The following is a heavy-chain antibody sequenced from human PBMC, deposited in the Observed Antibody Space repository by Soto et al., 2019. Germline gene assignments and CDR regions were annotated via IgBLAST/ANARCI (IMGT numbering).Heavy chain of an antibody. D-gene: IGHD2-2*01. Sequence: SETLSLTCTVSGGSISSGGYYWSWIRQHPGKGLEWIGYIYYSGSTYYNPSLKSRVTISVDTSKNQFSLKLSSVTAADTAVYYCARDHIVVVPADPSPGGYYYYYGMDVCGQGPTVTVYS. CDR2: IYYSGST. J-gene: IGHJ6*02. CDR1: GGSISSGGYY. V-gene: IGHV4-31*03. CDR3: ARDHIVVVPADPSPGGYYYYYGMDV.